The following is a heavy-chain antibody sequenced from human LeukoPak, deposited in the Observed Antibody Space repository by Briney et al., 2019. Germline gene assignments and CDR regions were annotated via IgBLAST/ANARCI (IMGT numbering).Heavy chain of an antibody. CDR1: GGSISSSSYY. CDR3: ARLRLADFDY. J-gene: IGHJ4*02. CDR2: IYYSGST. Sequence: SETLSLTRTVSGGSISSSSYYWGWIRQPPGKGLEWIGSIYYSGSTYYNPSLKSRVTISVDTSKNQFSLKLSSVTAADTAVYYCARLRLADFDYWGQGTLVTVSS. V-gene: IGHV4-39*01. D-gene: IGHD6-19*01.